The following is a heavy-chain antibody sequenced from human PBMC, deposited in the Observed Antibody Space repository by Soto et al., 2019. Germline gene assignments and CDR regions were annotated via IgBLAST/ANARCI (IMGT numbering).Heavy chain of an antibody. D-gene: IGHD4-17*01. CDR2: IFWDDDK. CDR1: GFSVTSDGVG. CDR3: ELLNDGDYTF. Sequence: QITFKESGPTLVKPKQNLALTCTFSGFSVTSDGVGVGWIRQPPGKALEWLAFIFWDDDKRYSPSLESRLSIARDPSKAQVFLTMTNMESVDTATYYCELLNDGDYTFWGQGTRVTVSS. V-gene: IGHV2-5*02. J-gene: IGHJ4*02.